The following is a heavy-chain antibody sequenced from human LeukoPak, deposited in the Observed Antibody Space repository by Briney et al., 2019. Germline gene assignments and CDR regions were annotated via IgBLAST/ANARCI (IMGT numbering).Heavy chain of an antibody. CDR3: ARAPAGGSDCGGDCYSNGVWFDP. Sequence: SVKVSCKASGGTFSSYAISWVRQAPGQGLEWMGRIIPILGIANYAQKFQGRVTITADKSTSTAYMELSSLRSEDTAVYYCARAPAGGSDCGGDCYSNGVWFDPWGQGTLVTVSS. D-gene: IGHD2-21*02. J-gene: IGHJ5*02. CDR2: IIPILGIA. CDR1: GGTFSSYA. V-gene: IGHV1-69*04.